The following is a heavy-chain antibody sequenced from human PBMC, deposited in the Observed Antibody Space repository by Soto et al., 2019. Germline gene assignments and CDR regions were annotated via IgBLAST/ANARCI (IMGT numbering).Heavy chain of an antibody. D-gene: IGHD6-19*01. CDR3: AKIDKFNPQSGGWANRLDY. CDR1: GFTFSNYG. CDR2: MSRDGGVT. J-gene: IGHJ4*02. Sequence: EVQLLESGGGLVQPGGSLRLSCAASGFTFSNYGMTWVRQAPGKGLEWVLGMSRDGGVTDYTDSVKGRFTISRDISKNTLYLQINSLRAEDTAVYYCAKIDKFNPQSGGWANRLDYWGQGTLVTVSS. V-gene: IGHV3-23*01.